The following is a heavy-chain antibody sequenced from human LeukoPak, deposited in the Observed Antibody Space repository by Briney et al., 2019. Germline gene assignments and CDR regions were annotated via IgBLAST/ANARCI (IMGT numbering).Heavy chain of an antibody. Sequence: GRSLRLSCAASGFTFSSYAMHWVRQAPGKGLEWVAVISYDGSNKYYADSVKGRFTISRDNAKNSLYLQMNSLRAEDTALYYCAKDREQQLVNWFDPWGQGTLVTVSS. D-gene: IGHD6-13*01. J-gene: IGHJ5*02. CDR1: GFTFSSYA. V-gene: IGHV3-30-3*01. CDR2: ISYDGSNK. CDR3: AKDREQQLVNWFDP.